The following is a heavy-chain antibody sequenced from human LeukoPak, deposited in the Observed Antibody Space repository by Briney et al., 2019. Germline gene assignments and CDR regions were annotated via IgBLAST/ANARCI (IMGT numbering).Heavy chain of an antibody. J-gene: IGHJ6*03. V-gene: IGHV4-59*01. CDR3: ARDTVGATDYYYYYYMDV. D-gene: IGHD1-26*01. Sequence: PSGTLSLTCTVSGGSISSYYWSWIRQPPGKGLEWIGYIYYSGSTNYNPSLKSRVTISVDTSKNQFSLKLSSVTAADTAVYYCARDTVGATDYYYYYYMDVWGKGTTVTASS. CDR1: GGSISSYY. CDR2: IYYSGST.